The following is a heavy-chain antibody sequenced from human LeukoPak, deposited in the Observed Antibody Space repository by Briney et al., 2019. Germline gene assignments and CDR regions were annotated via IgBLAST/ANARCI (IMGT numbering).Heavy chain of an antibody. CDR2: IYTSGST. Sequence: SETLSLTCTVSGGSISSYYWSWIRQPAGKGLEWIGRIYTSGSTNYNPSLKSRVTMSVDTSKNQLSLKLSSVTAADTAVYYCARQVDGSGPQYYFDYWGQGTLVTVSS. J-gene: IGHJ4*02. V-gene: IGHV4-4*07. CDR3: ARQVDGSGPQYYFDY. D-gene: IGHD6-19*01. CDR1: GGSISSYY.